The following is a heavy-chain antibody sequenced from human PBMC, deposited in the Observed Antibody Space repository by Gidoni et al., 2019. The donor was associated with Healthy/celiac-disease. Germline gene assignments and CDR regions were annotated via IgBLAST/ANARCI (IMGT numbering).Heavy chain of an antibody. CDR1: GFTFTSSA. J-gene: IGHJ3*02. Sequence: QMQLVQSGPEVKKPGTSVKVSCQASGFTFTSSAMQWVRQARGQRLEWIGWIVVGSGNTNYAQKFQERVTITRDMSTSTAYMELSSLRSEDTAVYYCAADYYDSSGYLGAFDIWGQGTMVTVSS. CDR3: AADYYDSSGYLGAFDI. D-gene: IGHD3-22*01. CDR2: IVVGSGNT. V-gene: IGHV1-58*02.